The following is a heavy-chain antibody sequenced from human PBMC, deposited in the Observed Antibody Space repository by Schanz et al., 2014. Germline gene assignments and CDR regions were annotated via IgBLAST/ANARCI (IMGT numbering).Heavy chain of an antibody. CDR3: ARAKRFGDMDV. V-gene: IGHV1-18*01. D-gene: IGHD3-10*01. J-gene: IGHJ6*02. CDR2: ISAYNGHT. Sequence: QVHLVQSGAEVKKPGASVKVSCKASDYTFISYGIKWVRQAPGQGLEWMGWISAYNGHTDYAQKLQGRVTLTTDTSTSTAYMELRNLRSDDTAVYYCARAKRFGDMDVWGQGTTVTVSS. CDR1: DYTFISYG.